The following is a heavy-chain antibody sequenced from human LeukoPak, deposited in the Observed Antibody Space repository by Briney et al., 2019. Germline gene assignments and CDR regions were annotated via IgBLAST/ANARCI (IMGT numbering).Heavy chain of an antibody. D-gene: IGHD6-6*01. CDR3: ARDGVTIAARRGFDY. CDR1: GYTFTGYY. J-gene: IGHJ4*02. V-gene: IGHV1-46*01. Sequence: EASVKVSCKASGYTFTGYYMHWVRQAPGQGLEWMGIINPSGGSTSYAQKFQGRVTMTRDTSTSTVYMELSSLRSEDTAVYYCARDGVTIAARRGFDYWGQGTLVTVSS. CDR2: INPSGGST.